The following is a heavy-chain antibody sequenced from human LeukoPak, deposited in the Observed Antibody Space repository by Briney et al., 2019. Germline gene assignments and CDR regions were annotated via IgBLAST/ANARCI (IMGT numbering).Heavy chain of an antibody. Sequence: WETLSLTCTVSGGSISSYYWSWIRQPPGKGLEWIGYIYYSGSTNYNPSLKSRVTISVDTSKNQFSLKLSSVTAADTAVYYCARISYDFWSGNLATWFDPWGQGTLVTVSS. V-gene: IGHV4-59*01. CDR1: GGSISSYY. D-gene: IGHD3-3*01. CDR2: IYYSGST. CDR3: ARISYDFWSGNLATWFDP. J-gene: IGHJ5*02.